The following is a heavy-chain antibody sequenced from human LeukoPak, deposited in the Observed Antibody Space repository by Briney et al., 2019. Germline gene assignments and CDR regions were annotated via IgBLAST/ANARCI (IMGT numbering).Heavy chain of an antibody. J-gene: IGHJ3*01. D-gene: IGHD5-18*01. CDR3: ARAIPGYNYGYSPLLGAFNF. Sequence: GASVKVSCKASGYTFTSYAMNWVRQAPGQGLEWMGWINTNTGNPTYAQGFTGRSVFSLDTSVSTTYLHISSLKAEDTAVYYCARAIPGYNYGYSPLLGAFNFWGQGTMVTVSS. V-gene: IGHV7-4-1*02. CDR2: INTNTGNP. CDR1: GYTFTSYA.